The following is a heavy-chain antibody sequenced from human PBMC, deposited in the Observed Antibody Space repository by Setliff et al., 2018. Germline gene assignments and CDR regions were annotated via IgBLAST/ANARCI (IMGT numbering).Heavy chain of an antibody. CDR2: MNPNSGNT. V-gene: IGHV1-8*02. CDR3: AKDYRGAHSTNWYAPYY. D-gene: IGHD6-13*01. J-gene: IGHJ4*02. Sequence: ASVKVSCKASGYTFTSYDINWMRQASGQGLEWMGWMNPNSGNTGSTQKFQGRVTMTRNTSTSTAYMELSRLTSEDTAVYYCAKDYRGAHSTNWYAPYYWGQGTLVTSPQ. CDR1: GYTFTSYD.